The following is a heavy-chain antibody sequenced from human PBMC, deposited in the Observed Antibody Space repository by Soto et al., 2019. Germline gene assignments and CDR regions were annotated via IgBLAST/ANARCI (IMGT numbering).Heavy chain of an antibody. CDR3: VRSYYGSGSYWFYGMDD. CDR1: GGTFGNSA. J-gene: IGHJ6*02. D-gene: IGHD3-10*01. Sequence: QVQLVQSGAEVKKPGSSVKVSCKTSGGTFGNSAISWVRQAPGQGLEWMGGIIPSFATGNSAPEFQGRLTITADKSTTSAYMELSSLRSEDTAVYYCVRSYYGSGSYWFYGMDDWGQGTTVTVSS. CDR2: IIPSFATG. V-gene: IGHV1-69*06.